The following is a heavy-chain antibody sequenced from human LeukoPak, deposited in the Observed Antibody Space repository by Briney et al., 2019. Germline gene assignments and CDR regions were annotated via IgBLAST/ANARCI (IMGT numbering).Heavy chain of an antibody. CDR3: AIGSPALDYARFDY. CDR1: GFTFSSYA. CDR2: ISYDGSNK. Sequence: PGRSLRLSCAASGFTFSSYAMHWARQAPGKGLVWVAVISYDGSNKYYADSVKGRFTISRDNSKNTLYLQMNSLRAEDTAVYYCAIGSPALDYARFDYWGQGTLVTVSS. J-gene: IGHJ4*02. D-gene: IGHD4-17*01. V-gene: IGHV3-30-3*01.